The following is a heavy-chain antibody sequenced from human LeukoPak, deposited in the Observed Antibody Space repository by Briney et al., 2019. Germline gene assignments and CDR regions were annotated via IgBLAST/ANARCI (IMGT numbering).Heavy chain of an antibody. CDR3: ARDGVRAVTLNHYYFLDV. V-gene: IGHV3-21*01. J-gene: IGHJ6*03. D-gene: IGHD3-10*01. CDR1: GFTFSSYS. CDR2: ISSSSSYI. Sequence: GSLRLSCAASGFTFSSYSMNWVRPAPGKGLEWVSSISSSSSYIYYADSVKGRFTISRDNAKNSLYLQMNSLRAEDTALYYCARDGVRAVTLNHYYFLDVWGKGTTVTVSS.